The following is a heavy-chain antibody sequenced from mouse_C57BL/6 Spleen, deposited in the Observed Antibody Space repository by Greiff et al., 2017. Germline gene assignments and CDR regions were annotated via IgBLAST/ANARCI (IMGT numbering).Heavy chain of an antibody. D-gene: IGHD3-2*02. J-gene: IGHJ2*01. CDR2: YPGSGNTY. V-gene: IGHV1-83*01. CDR1: YTFTDYYM. Sequence: VQLQQSGPELVKPGASVKMSCKASGYTFTDYYMPWVKQKPGKGLEWIGEIYPGSGNTYYNEKFKGKATLTADTSSSTAYMQLSSLTSEDSAVYFCATTAQATFFDYWGQGTTLTVSS. CDR3: TTAQATFFDY.